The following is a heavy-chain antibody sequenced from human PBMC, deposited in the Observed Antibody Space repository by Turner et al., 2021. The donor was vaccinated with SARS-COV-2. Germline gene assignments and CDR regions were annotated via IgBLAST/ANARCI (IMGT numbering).Heavy chain of an antibody. Sequence: QVQLVESGGGVVQPWGSLRLACAASGFSFSNYAMHWVRQAPGKGLEWVAIISYDGRNKYYADSVKGRFTISRDDSKSTLYLQMNSLRPEDTAIYYCARERRGYYAEYWGQGTLVTVSS. CDR3: ARERRGYYAEY. D-gene: IGHD3-3*01. CDR2: ISYDGRNK. J-gene: IGHJ4*02. V-gene: IGHV3-30*04. CDR1: GFSFSNYA.